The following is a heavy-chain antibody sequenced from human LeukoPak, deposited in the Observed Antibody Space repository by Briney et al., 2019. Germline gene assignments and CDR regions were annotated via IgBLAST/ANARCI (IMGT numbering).Heavy chain of an antibody. CDR1: GGSISSYY. CDR2: IYTSGST. D-gene: IGHD6-6*01. V-gene: IGHV4-4*07. Sequence: SETLSLTRTVSGGSISSYYWSCIRHPAGKGLEWIGRIYTSGSTNYNPSLKSRVTISVDKSKNQFSLKLSSVTAADTAVYYCARDLEYSSSTNAFDIWGQGTMVTVSS. J-gene: IGHJ3*02. CDR3: ARDLEYSSSTNAFDI.